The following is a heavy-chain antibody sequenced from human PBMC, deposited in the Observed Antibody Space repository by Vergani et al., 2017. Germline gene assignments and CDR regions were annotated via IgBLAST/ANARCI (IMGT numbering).Heavy chain of an antibody. CDR2: INSDGSST. D-gene: IGHD6-6*01. CDR3: ARVRVAARDDAFDI. V-gene: IGHV3-74*02. CDR1: GFTFSSYW. Sequence: VQLVESGGGVVQPGRSLRLSCAASGFTFSSYWMHWVRQAPGKGLVWVSRINSDGSSTSYADSVKGRFTISRDNAKNTLYLQMNSLRAEDTAVYYCARVRVAARDDAFDIWGQGTMVTVSS. J-gene: IGHJ3*02.